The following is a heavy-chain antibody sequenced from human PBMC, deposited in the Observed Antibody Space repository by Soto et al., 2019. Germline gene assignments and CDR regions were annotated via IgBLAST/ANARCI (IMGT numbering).Heavy chain of an antibody. CDR3: AREVVTTKWYFDN. Sequence: EVQLLESGGGLVQPGGSLRLSCAASGFTFSSYAMSWVRQAPGKGLEWVSAIGGSRGNTYYADSVKGRFTISRDNSKNTLYLQMNSLRAEDSAVYYCAREVVTTKWYFDNWGQGILVTVSS. D-gene: IGHD1-1*01. CDR2: IGGSRGNT. J-gene: IGHJ4*02. CDR1: GFTFSSYA. V-gene: IGHV3-23*01.